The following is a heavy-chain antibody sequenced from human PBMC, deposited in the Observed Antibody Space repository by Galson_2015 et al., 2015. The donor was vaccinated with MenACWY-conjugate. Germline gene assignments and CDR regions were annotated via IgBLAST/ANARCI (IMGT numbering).Heavy chain of an antibody. D-gene: IGHD6-19*01. Sequence: SETLSLTCSVYGGSFSSYHWNWNRQPPGKGLEWIGSFYYSGSTYYNPSLKSRVTISVDTSKNQFSLNLNSVTASDTAVYYCARNCNPWCSSLPYYFDYWGQGTLVTVSS. J-gene: IGHJ4*02. CDR1: GGSFSSYH. CDR2: FYYSGST. CDR3: ARNCNPWCSSLPYYFDY. V-gene: IGHV4-39*01.